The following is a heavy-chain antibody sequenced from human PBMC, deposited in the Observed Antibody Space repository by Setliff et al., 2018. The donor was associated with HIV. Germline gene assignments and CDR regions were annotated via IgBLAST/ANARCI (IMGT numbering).Heavy chain of an antibody. Sequence: EASVKVSCKASGYTFASYGITWVRQAPGQGLEWMGWISAYDGNTNYAQKVRERVTLTTDTATNTAFMELKNLTSADTAVYFCARSDWELVLSSFDYWGQGTQVTVSS. V-gene: IGHV1-18*01. CDR3: ARSDWELVLSSFDY. D-gene: IGHD1-26*01. CDR1: GYTFASYG. CDR2: ISAYDGNT. J-gene: IGHJ4*02.